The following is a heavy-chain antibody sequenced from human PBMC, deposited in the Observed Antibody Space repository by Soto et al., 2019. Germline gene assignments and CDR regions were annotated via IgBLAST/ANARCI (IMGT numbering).Heavy chain of an antibody. J-gene: IGHJ5*01. CDR1: GGYFSGHS. D-gene: IGHD3-22*01. CDR3: STRAYDTNGYYRFDP. V-gene: IGHV4-34*01. Sequence: SETQSLTCAVYGGYFSGHSWTLIRQSPGKGLEWIGDINHSGRVNYSPSLTSRVTISLDTSKNQFSLTLSAVTAADTAMYYCSTRAYDTNGYYRFDPWGQGTLVTVSS. CDR2: INHSGRV.